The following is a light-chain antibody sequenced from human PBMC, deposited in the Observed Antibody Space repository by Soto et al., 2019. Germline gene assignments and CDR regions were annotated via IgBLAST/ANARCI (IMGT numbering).Light chain of an antibody. CDR2: EVS. J-gene: IGLJ1*01. Sequence: QPVLTQPASVSGSPGQSITISCTGTSSDVGGYKYVSWYQQHPGKAPKLMIFEVSNRPSGVSSRFSGSKSGNTASLIISGLQTEDEADYFCSSYTSTKPLVFGTGTKLTVL. V-gene: IGLV2-14*01. CDR3: SSYTSTKPLV. CDR1: SSDVGGYKY.